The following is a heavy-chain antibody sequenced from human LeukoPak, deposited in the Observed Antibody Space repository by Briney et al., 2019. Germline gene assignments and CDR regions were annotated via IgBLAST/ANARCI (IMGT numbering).Heavy chain of an antibody. D-gene: IGHD3-3*01. CDR2: ISSSSSYI. CDR3: ARGGITIFGVVSGAFDI. V-gene: IGHV3-21*01. CDR1: GFTFSSYS. J-gene: IGHJ3*02. Sequence: GGSLRLSCAASGFTFSSYSMNWVRQAPGKGLEWVSSISSSSSYIYHADSVEGRFTISGDNAKNSLYLQMNSLRAEDTAAYYCARGGITIFGVVSGAFDIWGQGTMVTVSS.